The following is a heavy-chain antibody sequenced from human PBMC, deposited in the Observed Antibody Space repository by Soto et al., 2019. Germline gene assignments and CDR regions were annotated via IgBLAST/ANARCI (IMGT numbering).Heavy chain of an antibody. CDR2: IIPIFGTA. Sequence: QVQLVQSGAEVKKPGSSVKVSCKASGGTFSSYAISWVRQAPGQGLEWMGGIIPIFGTANYAQKFQGRVTITADEARSTAYMELSSLRSEDRAGYYCARAVVVLPAAMLAAAGPERYYYYGMYVWGQGTTVTVSS. CDR1: GGTFSSYA. D-gene: IGHD2-2*01. V-gene: IGHV1-69*01. CDR3: ARAVVVLPAAMLAAAGPERYYYYGMYV. J-gene: IGHJ6*02.